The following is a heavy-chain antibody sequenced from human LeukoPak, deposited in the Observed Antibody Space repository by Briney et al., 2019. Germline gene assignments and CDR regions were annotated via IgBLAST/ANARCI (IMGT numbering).Heavy chain of an antibody. CDR2: ITTNGGTT. Sequence: GALRLSCSASGFPFSAFTMHWVRLAAGRTLENVAAITTNGGTTYYADSVKGRISISRDNSKNILYLQMSSLRPEDTAVYYCVKPSYTGSWYDYWDQGTLVTVSS. V-gene: IGHV3-64D*09. CDR1: GFPFSAFT. CDR3: VKPSYTGSWYDY. J-gene: IGHJ4*02. D-gene: IGHD6-13*01.